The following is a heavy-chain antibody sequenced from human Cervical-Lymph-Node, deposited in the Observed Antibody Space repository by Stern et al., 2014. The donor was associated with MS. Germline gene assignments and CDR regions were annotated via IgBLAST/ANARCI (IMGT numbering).Heavy chain of an antibody. J-gene: IGHJ1*01. CDR1: GFTLSDYY. CDR3: ASGYCTGGSCYWEYFQH. Sequence: QVQLVQSGGGLVKPGGSLRLSCAASGFTLSDYYMSWIRQAPGKGLEWISYISNRGGTIDYADSVKGRFTISRDNAQNSLYLQMSSLRADDTAVYYCASGYCTGGSCYWEYFQHWGQGTLVTVSS. D-gene: IGHD2-15*01. CDR2: ISNRGGTI. V-gene: IGHV3-11*01.